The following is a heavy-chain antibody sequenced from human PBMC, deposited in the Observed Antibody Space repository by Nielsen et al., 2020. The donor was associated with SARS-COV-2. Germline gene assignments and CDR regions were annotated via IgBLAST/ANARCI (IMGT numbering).Heavy chain of an antibody. CDR2: ISWNSGSI. CDR3: AKANDILTDYRTQVQYLEH. D-gene: IGHD3-9*01. Sequence: GGSLRLSCAVSGFSFNEYAMQWVRQAPGKGLEWVSGISWNSGSIGYADSVKGRFTISRDNAKNSLYLQMNSLRLEDTAFYYCAKANDILTDYRTQVQYLEHWGQGTLVTVSS. J-gene: IGHJ1*01. V-gene: IGHV3-9*01. CDR1: GFSFNEYA.